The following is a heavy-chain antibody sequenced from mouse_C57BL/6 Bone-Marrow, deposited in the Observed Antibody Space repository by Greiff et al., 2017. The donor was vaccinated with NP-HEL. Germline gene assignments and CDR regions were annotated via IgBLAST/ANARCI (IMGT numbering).Heavy chain of an antibody. CDR3: AREGAYIIPPLDY. J-gene: IGHJ2*01. D-gene: IGHD3-1*01. V-gene: IGHV1-55*01. CDR1: GYTFTSYW. CDR2: IYPGSGST. Sequence: VQLQQSGAELVKPGASVKMSCKASGYTFTSYWITWVKQRPGQGLEWIGDIYPGSGSTNYNEKFKSKATLTVDTSSSTAYMQLSSLTSEDSAVYYCAREGAYIIPPLDYWGQGTTLTVSS.